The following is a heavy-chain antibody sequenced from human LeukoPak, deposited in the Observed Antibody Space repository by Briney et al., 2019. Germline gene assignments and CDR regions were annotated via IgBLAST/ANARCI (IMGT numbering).Heavy chain of an antibody. V-gene: IGHV3-30*04. D-gene: IGHD2-15*01. CDR3: ARDTYCSGGSCYSLWAGYYYYYGMDV. Sequence: GGSLRLSCAASGFTFSSYAMHWVREAPGKGLEWVAVISYDGSNKYNADSVKGRFTISRDNSKNTLYLEMTSLRAEDTAVYYCARDTYCSGGSCYSLWAGYYYYYGMDVWGQGTTVTVSS. J-gene: IGHJ6*02. CDR2: ISYDGSNK. CDR1: GFTFSSYA.